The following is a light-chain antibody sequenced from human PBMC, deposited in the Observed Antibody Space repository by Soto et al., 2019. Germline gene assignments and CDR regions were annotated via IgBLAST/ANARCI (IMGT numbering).Light chain of an antibody. CDR3: SSYSDSDTKV. J-gene: IGLJ1*01. CDR1: SSDVGAYIY. Sequence: QSVLTQPASVSGSPGQSITISCGGTSSDVGAYIYVSWYQQYPGKAPKLIIYEVNNWPSGVSGRFSGSKSDTTAFLTISGLQAEDEADYYCSSYSDSDTKVFGTGTKLTVL. CDR2: EVN. V-gene: IGLV2-14*01.